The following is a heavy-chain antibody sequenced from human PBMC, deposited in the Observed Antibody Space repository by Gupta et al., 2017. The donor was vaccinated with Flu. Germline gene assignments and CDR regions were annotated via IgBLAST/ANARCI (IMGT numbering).Heavy chain of an antibody. CDR2: VSNSGGST. J-gene: IGHJ4*02. V-gene: IGHV3-23*01. Sequence: TFNTYAMSWVRQAPGKGLEWVSAVSNSGGSTYYADSVKGRISISRDNSKNTLYLQLKNLRADDTAVYYCARFVLWPPRGYWWGQGTLVTVSS. D-gene: IGHD5-18*01. CDR3: ARFVLWPPRGYW. CDR1: TFNTYA.